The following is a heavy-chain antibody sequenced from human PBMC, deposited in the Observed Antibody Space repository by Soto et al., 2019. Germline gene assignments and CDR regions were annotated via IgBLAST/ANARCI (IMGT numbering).Heavy chain of an antibody. CDR1: GYTFTSYA. V-gene: IGHV1-3*01. D-gene: IGHD3-10*01. CDR3: AADLPPPTHYGSGSYGAPFDY. J-gene: IGHJ4*02. CDR2: INAGNGNT. Sequence: ASVKVSCKASGYTFTSYAMHWVRQAPGQRLEWMGWINAGNGNTKYSQKFQGRGTITRDMSTSTAYMELSSLRSEDTAVYYCAADLPPPTHYGSGSYGAPFDYWGQGTLVTVSS.